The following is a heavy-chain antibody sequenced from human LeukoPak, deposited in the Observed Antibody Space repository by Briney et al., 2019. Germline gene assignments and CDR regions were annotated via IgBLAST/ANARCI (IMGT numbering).Heavy chain of an antibody. CDR2: INHSGST. D-gene: IGHD3-9*01. Sequence: SDTLSLTCAVYGGSFSGYYWSWIRQPPGKGLEWIGEINHSGSTNYNPSLKSRVTISVDTSKNQFSLKLSSVTAADTAVYYCARGGKYYDILTGPRGLYYFDYWGQETLVTVSS. CDR3: ARGGKYYDILTGPRGLYYFDY. J-gene: IGHJ4*02. V-gene: IGHV4-34*01. CDR1: GGSFSGYY.